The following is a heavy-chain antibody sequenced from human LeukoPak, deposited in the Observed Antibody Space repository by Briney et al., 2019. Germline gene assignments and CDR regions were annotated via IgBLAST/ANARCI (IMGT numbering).Heavy chain of an antibody. J-gene: IGHJ5*02. V-gene: IGHV3-74*01. CDR1: GITFGNNW. Sequence: GGSLRLSCAASGITFGNNWMHWVRQGPGKGLVWISRINSDGGGAIYADSVKGRFTVSRDNAKNMLYLQMNSLRAEDTAVYYCARDVPHNWFDTWGQGTLVTVSS. CDR3: ARDVPHNWFDT. CDR2: INSDGGGA.